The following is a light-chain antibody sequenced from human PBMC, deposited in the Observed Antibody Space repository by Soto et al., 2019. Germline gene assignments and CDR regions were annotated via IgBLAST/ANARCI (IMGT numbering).Light chain of an antibody. V-gene: IGKV3-20*01. CDR1: QSVTSNF. J-gene: IGKJ4*01. Sequence: VLTQSPGTLSLSPGGRATLTCRASQSVTSNFLAWYQQKPGQAPRLLIHGASARATGIPDRFSGSGSGTDLTLTISRLEPEDFAVYYCQKYGSSPLTFGGGTKVEIK. CDR2: GAS. CDR3: QKYGSSPLT.